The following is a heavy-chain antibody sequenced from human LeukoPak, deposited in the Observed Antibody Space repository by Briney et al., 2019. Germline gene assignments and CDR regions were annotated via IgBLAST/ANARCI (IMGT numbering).Heavy chain of an antibody. CDR2: IGTAGDT. J-gene: IGHJ4*02. Sequence: GGSLRLSCAASGFTFSSYDMHWVRQATGKGLEWVSAIGTAGDTYYPGSVKGRFTISRENAKNSLYLQMTSLRAGDAAVYYCARGTVGLYSSSWYYFDYWGQGTLVTVSS. V-gene: IGHV3-13*01. CDR1: GFTFSSYD. CDR3: ARGTVGLYSSSWYYFDY. D-gene: IGHD6-13*01.